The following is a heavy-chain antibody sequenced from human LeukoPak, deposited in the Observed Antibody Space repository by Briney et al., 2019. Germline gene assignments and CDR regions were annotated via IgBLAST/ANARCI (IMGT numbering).Heavy chain of an antibody. J-gene: IGHJ5*02. V-gene: IGHV1-2*02. CDR3: ARDAIGYYDSSGYAWFGP. CDR2: INPNSGGT. D-gene: IGHD3-22*01. CDR1: GYNFTDYY. Sequence: ASVKVSCKASGYNFTDYYMHWVRQAPGQGLEWMGWINPNSGGTNYAQKFQGRFTMTRDTSISTAYMELSRLRSDDTAVYYCARDAIGYYDSSGYAWFGPWGQGTLVTVSS.